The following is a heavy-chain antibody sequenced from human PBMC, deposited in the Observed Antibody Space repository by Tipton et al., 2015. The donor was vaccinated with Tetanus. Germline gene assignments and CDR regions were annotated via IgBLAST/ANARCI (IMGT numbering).Heavy chain of an antibody. D-gene: IGHD3-3*01. CDR1: GGNFYGSA. Sequence: QLVQSGAEVKKPGSSVKVSCKASGGNFYGSAIIWERQAPGQGLEWLGGFIPIFGSPSYAQRFQGRLTITADASATTVYMDVDSLTSDVTAVYYCARAQNYFGVRASFFYPWGQGTLVIVSS. J-gene: IGHJ5*02. V-gene: IGHV1-69*01. CDR3: ARAQNYFGVRASFFYP. CDR2: FIPIFGSP.